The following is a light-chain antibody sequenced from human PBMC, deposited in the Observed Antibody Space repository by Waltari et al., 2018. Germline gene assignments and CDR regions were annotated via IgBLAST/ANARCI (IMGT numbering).Light chain of an antibody. CDR1: SLRSYY. J-gene: IGLJ2*01. V-gene: IGLV3-19*01. CDR2: GKN. Sequence: SSELTQDPAVSVALGQTVRITCQGDSLRSYYASWYQQKPGQAPVLVIYGKNNRPSVIQDRFSGSSSGNTASLTIAGAQAEDEADYYGNTRDSSGNHVVVGGGTKLTVL. CDR3: NTRDSSGNHVV.